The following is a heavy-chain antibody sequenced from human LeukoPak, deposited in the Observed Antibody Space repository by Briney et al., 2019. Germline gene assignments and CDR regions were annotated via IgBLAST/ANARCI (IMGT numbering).Heavy chain of an antibody. V-gene: IGHV3-23*01. CDR3: AKRGIVIRAVIIVGFHKEAYYFDY. J-gene: IGHJ4*02. CDR2: ISASGGST. CDR1: GITLSNYG. Sequence: GGSLRLSCAVSGITLSNYGMSWVRQAPGKGLEWVAGISASGGSTNYADSVKGRFTISRDNPKNTLYLQMNSLRAEDTAVYFCAKRGIVIRAVIIVGFHKEAYYFDYWGQGALVTVSS. D-gene: IGHD3-10*01.